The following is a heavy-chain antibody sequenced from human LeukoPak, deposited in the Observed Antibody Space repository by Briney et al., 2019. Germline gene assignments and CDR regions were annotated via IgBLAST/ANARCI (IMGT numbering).Heavy chain of an antibody. V-gene: IGHV4-39*07. CDR3: ARDLRTLDGDYWFDP. CDR2: IYYSGST. J-gene: IGHJ5*02. CDR1: GGSTSSSSYS. Sequence: PSETLSLTCTVSGGSTSSSSYSWGWIRQPPGKGLEWIGSIYYSGSTYYNPSLKSRVTISVDTSKNQFSLKLSSVTAADTAVYYCARDLRTLDGDYWFDPWGQGTLVTVSS. D-gene: IGHD4-17*01.